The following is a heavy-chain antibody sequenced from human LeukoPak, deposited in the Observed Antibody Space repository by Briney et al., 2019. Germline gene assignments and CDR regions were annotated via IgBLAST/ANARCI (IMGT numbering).Heavy chain of an antibody. CDR3: ARVAGGDCYDY. D-gene: IGHD2-21*01. CDR1: GFTFSSYA. Sequence: GGSLRLSCAASGFTFSSYAMSWVRQAPGKGLEWVSYISSSGSTIYYAGSVKGRFTISRDNAKNSLYLQMNSLRAEDTAVYYCARVAGGDCYDYWGQGTLVTVSS. CDR2: ISSSGSTI. V-gene: IGHV3-48*04. J-gene: IGHJ4*02.